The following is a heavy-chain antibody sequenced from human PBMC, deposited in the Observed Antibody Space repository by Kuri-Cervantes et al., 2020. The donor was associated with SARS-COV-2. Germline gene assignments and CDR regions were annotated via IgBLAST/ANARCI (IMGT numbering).Heavy chain of an antibody. CDR2: ISAYNGNT. J-gene: IGHJ4*02. CDR3: ARGPFSSGWFDY. V-gene: IGHV1-18*01. D-gene: IGHD6-19*01. Sequence: SVKGSCKATGYTFTSYGISWVRQAPGQGLEWMGWISAYNGNTDYAQKLQGRVTMTTDTSTSTAYMELRSLRSDDTAVYYCARGPFSSGWFDYLGQGTLVTVSS. CDR1: GYTFTSYG.